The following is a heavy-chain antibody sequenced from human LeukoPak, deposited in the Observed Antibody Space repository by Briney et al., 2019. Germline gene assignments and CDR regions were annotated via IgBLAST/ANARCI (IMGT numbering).Heavy chain of an antibody. CDR1: GFTLSSYG. J-gene: IGHJ6*04. CDR2: IWYDGSNK. Sequence: GRSLRLSCAASGFTLSSYGMHWVRQAPGKGLEWVAVIWYDGSNKYYADSVKGRFTISRDNSKNTLYLQMNSLRAEDTAVYYCARDNVAAAGYYYYYGMDVWGKGTTVTVSS. V-gene: IGHV3-33*01. D-gene: IGHD6-13*01. CDR3: ARDNVAAAGYYYYYGMDV.